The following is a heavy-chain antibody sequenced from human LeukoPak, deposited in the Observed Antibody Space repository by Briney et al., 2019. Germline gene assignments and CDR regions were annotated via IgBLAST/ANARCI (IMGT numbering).Heavy chain of an antibody. Sequence: SSVKVSCKPSGGTFSRYAIRWVRQAPGQGLEWMGRVFPLFGVEHQAQQFQDRVTITADKSTITAYVELSGLRSEDTAVYYFARDGGECSGGNCPDAFDIWGQGTMVTVSS. J-gene: IGHJ3*02. D-gene: IGHD2-15*01. CDR3: ARDGGECSGGNCPDAFDI. CDR2: VFPLFGVE. V-gene: IGHV1-69*04. CDR1: GGTFSRYA.